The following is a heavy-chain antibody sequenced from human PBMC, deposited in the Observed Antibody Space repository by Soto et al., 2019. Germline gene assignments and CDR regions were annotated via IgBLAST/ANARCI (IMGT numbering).Heavy chain of an antibody. V-gene: IGHV3-23*01. CDR3: AREGSSSGPDYEY. CDR1: EFTFSSYG. Sequence: PGGSLRLSYAAPEFTFSSYGMHWVRQAPGKGLEWVSAISGGGSDSYYADSVKGRFTISRDDSKNTLYLQMNSLKTEDTAVYYCAREGSSSGPDYEYWGQGTLVTVSS. CDR2: ISGGGSDS. J-gene: IGHJ4*02. D-gene: IGHD3-22*01.